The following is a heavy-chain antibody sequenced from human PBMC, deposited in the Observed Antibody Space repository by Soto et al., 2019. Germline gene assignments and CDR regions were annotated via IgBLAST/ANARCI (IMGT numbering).Heavy chain of an antibody. Sequence: EVQLVESGGGLVQPGGSLRLSCAASGFTLSGRSMHWVRQAPGKGLVWVSGIDNAGTDSTYADSVKGRFTSSRDNAKNMLYLQMNSLRVEDTSVYYSARGWFGPDVWGKGTTVSVSS. CDR2: IDNAGTDS. V-gene: IGHV3-74*01. J-gene: IGHJ6*04. D-gene: IGHD3-10*01. CDR1: GFTLSGRS. CDR3: ARGWFGPDV.